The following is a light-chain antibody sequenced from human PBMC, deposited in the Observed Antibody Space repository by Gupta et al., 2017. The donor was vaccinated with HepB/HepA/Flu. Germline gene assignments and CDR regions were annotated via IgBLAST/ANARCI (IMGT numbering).Light chain of an antibody. V-gene: IGKV1-39*01. CDR2: AAS. CDR3: QQSDSTPHT. J-gene: IGKJ1*01. CDR1: QSISSY. Sequence: IQMTPSPSSLSASVGDRVTITCRASQSISSYLNWYQQKPGKAPKLLIYAASSLKSGVPSRFSGSGSGTDFTLTISSLQPEDFETYYCQQSDSTPHTFGQGTKVEIK.